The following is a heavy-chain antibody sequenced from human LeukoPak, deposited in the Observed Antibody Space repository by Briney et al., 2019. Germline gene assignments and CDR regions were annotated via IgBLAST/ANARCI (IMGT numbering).Heavy chain of an antibody. CDR1: GYTFTSYG. J-gene: IGHJ5*02. D-gene: IGHD2-2*01. CDR3: ARTGYCSSTSCYATIINWFDP. V-gene: IGHV1-18*01. CDR2: ISAYNGNT. Sequence: ASVKVSCKASGYTFTSYGISWVRQAPGQGLEWMGWISAYNGNTNYAQKLQGRVTMTTDTSTSTAYMELRSLRSDDTAVYYCARTGYCSSTSCYATIINWFDPWGQGTLVTVSS.